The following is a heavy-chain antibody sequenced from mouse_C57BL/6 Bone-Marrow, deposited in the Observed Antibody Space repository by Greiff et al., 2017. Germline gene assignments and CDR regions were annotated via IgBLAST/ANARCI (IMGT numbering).Heavy chain of an antibody. CDR2: ISNGGGST. Sequence: EVMLVASGGGLVQPGGSLKLSCAASGFTFSDYYMYWVRQTPEKRLEWVAYISNGGGSTYYPDTVKGRFTISRDNAKNTLYLQMSRLKSEDTAMYYCARQGYGNFWFAYWGQGTLVTVSA. D-gene: IGHD2-1*01. V-gene: IGHV5-12*01. CDR3: ARQGYGNFWFAY. CDR1: GFTFSDYY. J-gene: IGHJ3*01.